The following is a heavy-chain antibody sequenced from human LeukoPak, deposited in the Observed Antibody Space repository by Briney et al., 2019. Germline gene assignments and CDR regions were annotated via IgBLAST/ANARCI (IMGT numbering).Heavy chain of an antibody. CDR3: ASSGSLHYYYYYYMDV. J-gene: IGHJ6*03. Sequence: PSETLSLTCAVYGGSFSGYYWSWIRQPPGKGLEWIGEINHSGSTNYNPSLKSRVTISVDTSKNQFSLKLSSVTAADTAVYYCASSGSLHYYYYYYMDVWGKGTTVTISS. V-gene: IGHV4-34*01. D-gene: IGHD3-10*01. CDR2: INHSGST. CDR1: GGSFSGYY.